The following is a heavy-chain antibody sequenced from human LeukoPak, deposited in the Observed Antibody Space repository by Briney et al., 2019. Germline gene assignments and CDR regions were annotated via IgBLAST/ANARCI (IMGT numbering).Heavy chain of an antibody. CDR1: GFTFSNYW. CDR3: AREIWDMVRGVPADY. Sequence: GGSLRLSCAASGFTFSNYWMNWVRQAPGKGLEWVANIKQDGSEKSYVDSVRGRLTISRDNAKNSLYLQMNSLRAEDTAVYYCAREIWDMVRGVPADYWGQGTQVTVSS. D-gene: IGHD3-10*01. J-gene: IGHJ4*02. CDR2: IKQDGSEK. V-gene: IGHV3-7*03.